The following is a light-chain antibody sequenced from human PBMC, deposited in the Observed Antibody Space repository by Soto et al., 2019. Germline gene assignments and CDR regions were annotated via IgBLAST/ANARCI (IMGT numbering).Light chain of an antibody. V-gene: IGKV3-20*01. Sequence: EIVLTQSPGTLSLSPGERATLSCRASQSVSSSYLAWYQQKPGQAPRLLIYGASSRATGIPDRFSGSGSGTDFTLTIRRLEPEDFVVYYCQQYGSSPPYTFGQGPKLEIK. J-gene: IGKJ2*01. CDR3: QQYGSSPPYT. CDR1: QSVSSSY. CDR2: GAS.